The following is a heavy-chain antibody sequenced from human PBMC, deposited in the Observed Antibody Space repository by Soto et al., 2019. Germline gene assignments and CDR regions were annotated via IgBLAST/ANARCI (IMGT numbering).Heavy chain of an antibody. Sequence: QVQLQESGPGLVKPSETLSLTCTVSGGSVSSGSYYWSWIRQPPGKGLEWIGYIYYSGSTNYNPSLKSRVTISVDTSKNQFSLKLSSVTAADTAVYYCAREEITMAPYYYGMDVWGQGTTVTVSS. CDR3: AREEITMAPYYYGMDV. J-gene: IGHJ6*02. D-gene: IGHD3-10*01. CDR1: GGSVSSGSYY. V-gene: IGHV4-61*01. CDR2: IYYSGST.